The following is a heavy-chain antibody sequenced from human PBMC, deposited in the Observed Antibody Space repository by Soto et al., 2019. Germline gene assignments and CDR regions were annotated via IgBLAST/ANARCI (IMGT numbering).Heavy chain of an antibody. J-gene: IGHJ4*02. CDR2: ISTSGGST. CDR3: AKNIQQLLRPSFDY. V-gene: IGHV3-23*01. D-gene: IGHD6-13*01. Sequence: GGSLRLSCAASGFTFSNYAMTWVRQAPGKGLEWVSGISTSGGSTYYADSVKGRFTISRDNSKNTLYLQMNSLRAEDTALYYCAKNIQQLLRPSFDYWGQGTLVTVSS. CDR1: GFTFSNYA.